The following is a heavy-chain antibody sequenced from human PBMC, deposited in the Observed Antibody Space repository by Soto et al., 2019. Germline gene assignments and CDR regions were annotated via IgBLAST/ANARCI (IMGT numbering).Heavy chain of an antibody. CDR1: GGTFSSYA. CDR2: ISAYNGNT. Sequence: ASVKVSCKASGGTFSSYAISWVRQAPGQGLEWMGWISAYNGNTNYAQKLQGRVTMTTDTSTSTAYMELRSLRSDDTAVYYCARDRAHCSGGSCIPDAFDIWGQGTMVTVSS. CDR3: ARDRAHCSGGSCIPDAFDI. D-gene: IGHD2-15*01. V-gene: IGHV1-18*01. J-gene: IGHJ3*02.